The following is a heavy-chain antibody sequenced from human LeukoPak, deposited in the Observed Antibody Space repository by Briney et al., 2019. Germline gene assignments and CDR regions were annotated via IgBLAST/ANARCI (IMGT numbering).Heavy chain of an antibody. Sequence: ASVTVSCKASGYTFTGYYMHWVRQAPGQGLEWMGWINPNSGGTNYAQKFQGWVTMTRDTSISTAYMELSRLRSDDTAVYYCARVRAARTSYYGMDVWGQGTTVTVSS. J-gene: IGHJ6*02. D-gene: IGHD6-6*01. CDR2: INPNSGGT. V-gene: IGHV1-2*04. CDR3: ARVRAARTSYYGMDV. CDR1: GYTFTGYY.